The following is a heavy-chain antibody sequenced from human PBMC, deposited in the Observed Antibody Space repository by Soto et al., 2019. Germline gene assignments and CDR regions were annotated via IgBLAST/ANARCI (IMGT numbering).Heavy chain of an antibody. CDR1: GFTFRGDA. CDR2: ISGSGEMT. Sequence: GGSLRLSCAASGFTFRGDAMSWVRQAPGKGLEWVSSISGSGEMTHYAESVKGRFTISRDNSKNTPYLQMESLRAEDTALYYCARSEMTYNWNDWGQGTLVTVSS. V-gene: IGHV3-23*01. J-gene: IGHJ4*02. CDR3: ARSEMTYNWND. D-gene: IGHD1-1*01.